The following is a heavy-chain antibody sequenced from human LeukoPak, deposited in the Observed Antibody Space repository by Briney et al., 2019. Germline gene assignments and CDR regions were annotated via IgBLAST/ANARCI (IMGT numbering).Heavy chain of an antibody. J-gene: IGHJ4*02. Sequence: ASGKVSCKASGGTFSSYAISWVPQAPGQGLEWMGGIIPLFGTAHIEEKFQGRITITTDESTSTAYMELSSLRSEDTAVYYCARGFHYDSSGYYYFYWGQGTLVTVSS. CDR3: ARGFHYDSSGYYYFY. CDR2: IIPLFGTA. V-gene: IGHV1-69*05. D-gene: IGHD3-22*01. CDR1: GGTFSSYA.